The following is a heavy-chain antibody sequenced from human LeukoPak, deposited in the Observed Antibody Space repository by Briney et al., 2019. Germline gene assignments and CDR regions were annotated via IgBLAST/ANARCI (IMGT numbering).Heavy chain of an antibody. J-gene: IGHJ5*02. Sequence: GASVKVSCKASGYTFAGYYKHWVRQAPGQGLEWMGGIIPIFGTANYAQKFQGRVTITADKSTSTAYMELSSLRSEDTAVYYCATDTAMDEHMGAWGQGTLVTVSS. CDR1: GYTFAGYY. CDR2: IIPIFGTA. V-gene: IGHV1-69*06. D-gene: IGHD5-18*01. CDR3: ATDTAMDEHMGA.